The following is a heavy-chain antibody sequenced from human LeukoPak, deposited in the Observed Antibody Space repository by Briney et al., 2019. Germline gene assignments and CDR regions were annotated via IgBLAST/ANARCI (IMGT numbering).Heavy chain of an antibody. J-gene: IGHJ4*02. CDR1: GYSFTSYW. D-gene: IGHD3-22*01. V-gene: IGHV5-51*01. Sequence: GESLKISCKGSGYSFTSYWISWVRQKPGKGLEWMAIIYPGDSDTRYSPSFQGQVTISADKSISTAYLQWSSLKASDTAMYFCARLPSSGVYYYDSWGQGTLVTVSS. CDR2: IYPGDSDT. CDR3: ARLPSSGVYYYDS.